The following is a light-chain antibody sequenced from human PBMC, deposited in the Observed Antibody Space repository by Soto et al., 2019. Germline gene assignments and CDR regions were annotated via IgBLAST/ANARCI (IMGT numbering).Light chain of an antibody. J-gene: IGKJ3*01. CDR3: QQRSNWPPEVT. CDR2: DAS. V-gene: IGKV3-11*01. Sequence: IVLTQSQATRSLSPGERATLSCSANQSVRSSLAWYQQKPGQAPRLLIYDASNRATGIPARFSGSGSGTDFTLTIDSLVSEDVAVYYCQQRSNWPPEVTVGPGTKVDIK. CDR1: QSVRSS.